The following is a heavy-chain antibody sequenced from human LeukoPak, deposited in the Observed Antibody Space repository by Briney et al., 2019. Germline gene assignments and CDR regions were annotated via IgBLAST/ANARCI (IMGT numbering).Heavy chain of an antibody. D-gene: IGHD5-18*01. V-gene: IGHV4-61*01. J-gene: IGHJ4*02. CDR2: IYYSGST. Sequence: SETLSLTCTVSGGSVSSGSYYWSWIRQPPEKGLEWIGYIYYSGSTNYNPSLKSRVTISVDTSKNQFSLKLSSVTAADTAVYYCARVLDTAMGIGSVYFDYWGQGTLVTVSS. CDR3: ARVLDTAMGIGSVYFDY. CDR1: GGSVSSGSYY.